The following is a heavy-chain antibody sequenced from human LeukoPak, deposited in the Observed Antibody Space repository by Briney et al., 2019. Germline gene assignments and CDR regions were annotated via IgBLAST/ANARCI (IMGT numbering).Heavy chain of an antibody. V-gene: IGHV3-7*01. CDR2: IKEDGSEK. CDR3: ARDRDVYHTGADY. D-gene: IGHD5-24*01. Sequence: GGSLRLSCPASGFRFNRYWMTWLRQAPGKGLEWVANIKEDGSEKYYVDSVKGRFTISRDNSKNSLYLQMSRLRAEDSAIYYCARDRDVYHTGADYWGQGTLVTVSS. J-gene: IGHJ4*02. CDR1: GFRFNRYW.